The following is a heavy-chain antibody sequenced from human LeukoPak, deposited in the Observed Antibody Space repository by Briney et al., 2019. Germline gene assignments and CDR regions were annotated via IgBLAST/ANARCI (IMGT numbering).Heavy chain of an antibody. Sequence: SETLSLTCTVSGGSISSYYWSWVRQPAGKGLEWIGRIYTSGSTNYNPSLKSRVTMSVDTSKNQFSLKLSSVTAADTAVYYCARRPIAGDAFDIWGQGTMVTVSS. CDR3: ARRPIAGDAFDI. CDR2: IYTSGST. V-gene: IGHV4-4*07. CDR1: GGSISSYY. J-gene: IGHJ3*02.